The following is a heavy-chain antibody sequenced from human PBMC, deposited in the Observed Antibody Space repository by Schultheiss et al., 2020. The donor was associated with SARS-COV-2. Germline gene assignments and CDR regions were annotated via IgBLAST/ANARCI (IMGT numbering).Heavy chain of an antibody. CDR1: GGTFSSYA. CDR3: ARAAGDFHY. CDR2: IIPIFGTA. J-gene: IGHJ4*02. D-gene: IGHD7-27*01. V-gene: IGHV1-69*05. Sequence: SVKVSCKASGGTFSSYAISWVRQAPGQGLEWMGGIIPIFGTANYAQRFQGRVTMTRDTSTSTVYMELTNLRSEDTAVYYCARAAGDFHYWGQGTLVTVSS.